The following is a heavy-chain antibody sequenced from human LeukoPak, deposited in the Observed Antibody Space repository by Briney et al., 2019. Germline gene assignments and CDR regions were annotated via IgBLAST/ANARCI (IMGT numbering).Heavy chain of an antibody. CDR3: AEDVGMIGYCSGGSCYAIDY. CDR1: GFTFSSYG. CDR2: ISYGGSNK. J-gene: IGHJ4*02. D-gene: IGHD2-15*01. V-gene: IGHV3-30*18. Sequence: PGGSLRLSCAASGFTFSSYGMHWVRQAPGKGLEWVAVISYGGSNKFYADSVEGRFTISRDNSKNTLYLQMNSLRAEDTAVYYCAEDVGMIGYCSGGSCYAIDYWGQGTLVTVSS.